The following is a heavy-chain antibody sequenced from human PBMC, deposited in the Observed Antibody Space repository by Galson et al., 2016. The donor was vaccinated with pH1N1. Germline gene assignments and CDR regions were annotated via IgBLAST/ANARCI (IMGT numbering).Heavy chain of an antibody. J-gene: IGHJ6*04. CDR3: SRDVDMTWFGAAYYYMDV. CDR1: GYSFTDCF. CDR2: IDPYSGAT. V-gene: IGHV1-2*06. Sequence: SVKVSCKASGYSFTDCFVHWVRQAHGQGLEWMGRIDPYSGATKYAQKFQGRVTLTRDTSINTAYMDLSSLPSDDAAVYFCSRDVDMTWFGAAYYYMDVWGNGTTVTVSS. D-gene: IGHD3-10*01.